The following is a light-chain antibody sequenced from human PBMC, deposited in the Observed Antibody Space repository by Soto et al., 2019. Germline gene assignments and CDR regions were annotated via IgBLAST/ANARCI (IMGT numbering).Light chain of an antibody. V-gene: IGLV2-8*01. CDR3: SSYAGSNSYV. Sequence: QSALTRPPSASGSPGQSVTISCTGTSSDVGAYNYVSWYQQHPGKAPKLMISEVSKRPSGVPDRFSGSKSGKTASLTVSGLQAEDEADYYCSSYAGSNSYVFGTGTKVTVL. J-gene: IGLJ1*01. CDR2: EVS. CDR1: SSDVGAYNY.